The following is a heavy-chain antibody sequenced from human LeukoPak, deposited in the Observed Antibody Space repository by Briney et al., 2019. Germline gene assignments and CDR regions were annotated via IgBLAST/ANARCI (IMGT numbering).Heavy chain of an antibody. V-gene: IGHV1-2*02. Sequence: GASVKVSCKASGYTFTGYYIHWVRQAPGQGLEWMGWINPNNGGTNYAQKFQGRVTMTRDTSIRTAYMELSRLRSDDTAVYYCARPLWELPPGGFDPWGQGTLVTVSS. CDR3: ARPLWELPPGGFDP. CDR2: INPNNGGT. CDR1: GYTFTGYY. J-gene: IGHJ5*02. D-gene: IGHD1-7*01.